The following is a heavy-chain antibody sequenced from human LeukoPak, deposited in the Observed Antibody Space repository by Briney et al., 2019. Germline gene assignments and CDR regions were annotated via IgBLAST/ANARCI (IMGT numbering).Heavy chain of an antibody. D-gene: IGHD4-17*01. CDR1: GVSFDDYY. Sequence: SETLSLTCAVSGVSFDDYYWAWVRPTPGKGLEWIGEINHSGYTNDRPSLKSRVTLSIDTSRKQFSLNLRSVTVADAGIYYCTRMTTGHDYWGQGTLVTVSS. V-gene: IGHV4-34*01. CDR2: INHSGYT. J-gene: IGHJ4*02. CDR3: TRMTTGHDY.